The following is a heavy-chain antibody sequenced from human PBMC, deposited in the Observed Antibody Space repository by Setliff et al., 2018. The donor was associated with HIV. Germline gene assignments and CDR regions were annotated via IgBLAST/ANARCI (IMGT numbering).Heavy chain of an antibody. V-gene: IGHV1-69*13. D-gene: IGHD6-13*01. CDR1: GGTLSNYV. CDR3: ARGQTGVAAAAFGGGSAWSDEGFDI. Sequence: ASVKVSCKISGGTLSNYVITWVRQAPGQGLEWMGMIIPMYNIPAYAQKFQGRVTFTADESTSTAYMELSSLSSEDTAVYYCARGQTGVAAAAFGGGSAWSDEGFDIWGQGTMVTVSS. CDR2: IIPMYNIP. J-gene: IGHJ3*02.